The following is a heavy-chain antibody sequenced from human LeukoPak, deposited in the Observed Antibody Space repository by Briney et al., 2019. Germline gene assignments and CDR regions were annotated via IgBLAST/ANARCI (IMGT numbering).Heavy chain of an antibody. V-gene: IGHV3-7*01. Sequence: PGGSLRLSCAASGFTLSSYAMSWVRQAPGKGLEWVANIKQDGSEKYYVDSVKGRFTISRDNAKNSLYLQMNSLRAEDTAVYYCARVSGEYYYYYYYMDVWGKGTTVTISS. D-gene: IGHD3-3*01. CDR3: ARVSGEYYYYYYYMDV. CDR1: GFTLSSYA. J-gene: IGHJ6*03. CDR2: IKQDGSEK.